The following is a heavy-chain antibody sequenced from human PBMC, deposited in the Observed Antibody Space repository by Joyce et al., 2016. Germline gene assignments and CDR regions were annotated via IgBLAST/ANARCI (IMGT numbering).Heavy chain of an antibody. D-gene: IGHD2-21*02. V-gene: IGHV1-18*04. CDR1: GFTFKIYG. CDR3: AGGPRVVVTDNYYYYGMDV. CDR2: ISAYNGNT. Sequence: QVQLVQSGAEVKKPGASVRVSCKASGFTFKIYGFSWGPPAPGQGLEWMGWISAYNGNTNYQQKLQGRVFMTTDTSTSTAYMELRSLRDDDAAIYYCAGGPRVVVTDNYYYYGMDVWGQGTAVTVSS. J-gene: IGHJ6*02.